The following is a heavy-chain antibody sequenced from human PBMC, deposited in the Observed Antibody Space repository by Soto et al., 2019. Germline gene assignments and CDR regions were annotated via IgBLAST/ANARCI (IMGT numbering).Heavy chain of an antibody. J-gene: IGHJ5*02. CDR3: ARGRVGATNWNWFDP. CDR1: GFSFSDSY. Sequence: GSLRLSCAASGFSFSDSYMSWVRQAPGKGLEWIGEINHRGSTNYNPSLKSRVTISVDTSKNHFSLKLSSVTAADTAVYSCARGRVGATNWNWFDPWGQGTLVTVSS. D-gene: IGHD1-26*01. CDR2: INHRGST. V-gene: IGHV4-34*01.